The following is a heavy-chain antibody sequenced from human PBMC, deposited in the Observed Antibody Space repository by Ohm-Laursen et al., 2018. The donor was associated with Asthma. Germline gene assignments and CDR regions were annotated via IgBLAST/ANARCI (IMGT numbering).Heavy chain of an antibody. CDR3: ARQQLTFDY. CDR2: INHSGST. CDR1: GGSFSGYY. D-gene: IGHD6-13*01. Sequence: TLSLTCIVYGGSFSGYYWSWIRQPPGKGLEWIGEINHSGSTNYNPSLKSRVTISVDTSKNQFSLKLSSVTAADTAVYYCARQQLTFDYWGQGTLVTVSS. V-gene: IGHV4-34*01. J-gene: IGHJ4*02.